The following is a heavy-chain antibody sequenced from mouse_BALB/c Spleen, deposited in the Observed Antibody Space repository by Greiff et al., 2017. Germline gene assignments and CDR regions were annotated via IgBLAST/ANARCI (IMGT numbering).Heavy chain of an antibody. CDR2: ISSGSSTI. J-gene: IGHJ4*01. D-gene: IGHD2-10*02. CDR1: GFTFSSFG. Sequence: EVQLVESGGGLVQPGGSLKLSCAASGFTFSSFGMHWVRQAPEKGLEWVAYISSGSSTIYYADTVKGRFTIARDNPKNTLFLQMTSLRSEDTAMYYCARKAFQYQTAMDYWGQGTSVTVSS. V-gene: IGHV5-17*02. CDR3: ARKAFQYQTAMDY.